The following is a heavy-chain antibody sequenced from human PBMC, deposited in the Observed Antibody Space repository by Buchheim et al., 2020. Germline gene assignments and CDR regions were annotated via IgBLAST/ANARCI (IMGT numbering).Heavy chain of an antibody. CDR3: ARADIVVVPAATPYYYYYMDV. D-gene: IGHD2-2*02. CDR1: GVSFSAYG. V-gene: IGHV3-33*03. Sequence: QVELVESGGGVVQPGRSLRLSCAGSGVSFSAYGMHWVRQAPGKGLEWVAHMSIDGRDNDYADSVKGRFIISRDNSHNTLYLQMNSLRDEDTAVYYCARADIVVVPAATPYYYYYMDVWGKGTT. CDR2: MSIDGRDN. J-gene: IGHJ6*03.